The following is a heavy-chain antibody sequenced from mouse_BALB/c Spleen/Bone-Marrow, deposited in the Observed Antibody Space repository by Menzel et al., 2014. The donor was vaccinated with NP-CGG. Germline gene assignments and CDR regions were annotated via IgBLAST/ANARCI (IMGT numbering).Heavy chain of an antibody. Sequence: VQLQEPGAELVKPGASVKLSCKASGYTFTSYWMHWVKQRPGQGLEWIGVINPSNGRTNNNGKFKSKATLTVDKSPSTAYMQLTRLTSEDSAVYYCARSTNAVRATDYWGQGTPLTVSS. CDR2: INPSNGRT. J-gene: IGHJ2*01. D-gene: IGHD1-1*01. CDR3: ARSTNAVRATDY. V-gene: IGHV1S81*02. CDR1: GYTFTSYW.